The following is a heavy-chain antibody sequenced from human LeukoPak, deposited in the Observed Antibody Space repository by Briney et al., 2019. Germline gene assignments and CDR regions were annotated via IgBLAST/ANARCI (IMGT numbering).Heavy chain of an antibody. J-gene: IGHJ4*02. Sequence: PGGSLRLSCTASGFTFSSYWMHWVRQAPGKGLEWVSRITSDGSSTSHADSVKGRFTISRDNSKNTLSLQMNSLRAEDTAVYYCAKRFGSGSPTYFDYWGQGTLVTVSS. D-gene: IGHD3-10*01. CDR2: ITSDGSST. CDR1: GFTFSSYW. CDR3: AKRFGSGSPTYFDY. V-gene: IGHV3-74*01.